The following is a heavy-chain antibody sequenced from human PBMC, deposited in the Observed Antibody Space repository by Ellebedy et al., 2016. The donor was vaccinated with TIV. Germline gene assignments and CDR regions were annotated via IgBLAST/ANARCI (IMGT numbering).Heavy chain of an antibody. V-gene: IGHV3-30-3*01. D-gene: IGHD4-11*01. J-gene: IGHJ4*02. CDR1: GFNFSTYT. Sequence: PGGSLRLSCAASGFNFSTYTIHWVRQTPGKGLEWVAVISYDGSNKYYADSVKGRFNISRDNSKNTLYLQMNSLRPEDTAVYYCARDLGRNSNYLEYWGQGTPVTVSS. CDR3: ARDLGRNSNYLEY. CDR2: ISYDGSNK.